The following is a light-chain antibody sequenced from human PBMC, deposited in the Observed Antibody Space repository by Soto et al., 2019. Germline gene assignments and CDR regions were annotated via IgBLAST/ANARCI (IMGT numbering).Light chain of an antibody. CDR1: SSDVGAYDY. Sequence: QSALTQPPSAPGSPGQSVTISCTGTSSDVGAYDYVSWYQQHPGKAPKLMIYEINKRPSGVPDRFSGSKSGNTASLTVSGLQAEDEADYYCSSFAGSNNLPYVFGTATKVT. CDR2: EIN. V-gene: IGLV2-8*01. J-gene: IGLJ1*01. CDR3: SSFAGSNNLPYV.